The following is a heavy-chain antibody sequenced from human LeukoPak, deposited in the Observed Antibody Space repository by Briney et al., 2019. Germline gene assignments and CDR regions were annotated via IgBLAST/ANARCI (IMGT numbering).Heavy chain of an antibody. CDR1: GFTFSSYA. CDR2: ISHSGGST. CDR3: AELGITMIGGV. D-gene: IGHD3-10*02. V-gene: IGHV3-23*01. Sequence: GGSLRLSCAASGFTFSSYAMSWLRQARGKGLEWVSAISHSGGSTYYADSVKGRFTISRDNAKNSLYLQMNSLRAEDTAVYYCAELGITMIGGVWGKGTTVTISS. J-gene: IGHJ6*04.